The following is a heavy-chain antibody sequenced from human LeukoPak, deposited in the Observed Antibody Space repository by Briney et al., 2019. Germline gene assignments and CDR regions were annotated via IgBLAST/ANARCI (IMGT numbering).Heavy chain of an antibody. V-gene: IGHV4-34*01. J-gene: IGHJ4*02. CDR2: INHSGST. D-gene: IGHD4-17*01. Sequence: PSETLSLTCAVYGGSFSGYYWSWIRQPPGKGLEWIGEINHSGSTNYNPSLKSRVTISVDTSKNQFSLKLSSVTAADTAVYYCVIETVTTGYWGQGTLVTVSS. CDR1: GGSFSGYY. CDR3: VIETVTTGY.